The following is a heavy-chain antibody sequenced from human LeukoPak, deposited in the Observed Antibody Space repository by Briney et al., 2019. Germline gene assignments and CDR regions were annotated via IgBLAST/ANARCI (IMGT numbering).Heavy chain of an antibody. CDR1: GFTLSSYE. J-gene: IGHJ6*04. D-gene: IGHD3-10*02. V-gene: IGHV3-48*03. CDR3: AELGITMIGGV. Sequence: GGSVTLSCAASGFTLSSYEVNWVRQAPGKGLEWVSYIISSGSTIYYADSVKGRFTISRDNAKNSLYLQMNSLRAEDTAVYYCAELGITMIGGVWGKGTTVTISS. CDR2: IISSGSTI.